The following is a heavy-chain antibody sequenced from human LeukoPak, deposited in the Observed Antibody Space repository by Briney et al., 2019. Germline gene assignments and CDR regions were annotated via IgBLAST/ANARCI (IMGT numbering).Heavy chain of an antibody. D-gene: IGHD3-9*01. V-gene: IGHV3-11*01. CDR1: GFTSSDYY. CDR2: ISSSGSTI. CDR3: ARSPRELRYFDWTRPYYFDY. Sequence: GGSLRLSCAASGFTSSDYYMSWIRQAPGKGLEWVSYISSSGSTIYYADSVKGRFTISRDNAKNSLYLQMNSLRAEDTAVYYCARSPRELRYFDWTRPYYFDYWGQGTLVTVSS. J-gene: IGHJ4*02.